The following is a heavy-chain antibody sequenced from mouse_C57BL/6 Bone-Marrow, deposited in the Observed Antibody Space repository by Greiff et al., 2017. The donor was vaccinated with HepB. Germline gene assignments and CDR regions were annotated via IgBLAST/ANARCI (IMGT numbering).Heavy chain of an antibody. J-gene: IGHJ1*03. Sequence: VQLQQSGPELVKPGASVKISCKASGYSFTGYYMNWVKQSPEKSLEWIGEINPSTGGTTYNQKFKAKATLTVDKSSSTAYMQLKSLTSEDSAVYYCARKMVTTLYWYFDVWGTGTTVTVSS. CDR2: INPSTGGT. CDR3: ARKMVTTLYWYFDV. V-gene: IGHV1-42*01. CDR1: GYSFTGYY. D-gene: IGHD2-3*01.